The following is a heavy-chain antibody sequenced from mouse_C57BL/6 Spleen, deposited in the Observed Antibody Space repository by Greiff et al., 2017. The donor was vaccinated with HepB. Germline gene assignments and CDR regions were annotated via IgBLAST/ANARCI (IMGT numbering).Heavy chain of an antibody. V-gene: IGHV5-12*01. CDR3: ARQTMVTTDWYFDV. D-gene: IGHD2-2*01. J-gene: IGHJ1*03. CDR1: GFTFSDYY. CDR2: ISNGGGST. Sequence: DVKLVESGGGLVQPGGSLKLSCAASGFTFSDYYMYWVRQTPEKRLEWVAYISNGGGSTYYPDTVKGRFTISRDNAKNTLYLQMSRLKSEDTAMYYCARQTMVTTDWYFDVWGTGTTVTVSS.